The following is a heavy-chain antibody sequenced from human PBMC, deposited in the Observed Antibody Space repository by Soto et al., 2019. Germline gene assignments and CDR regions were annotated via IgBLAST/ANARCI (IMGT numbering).Heavy chain of an antibody. CDR2: ISSSSSYT. J-gene: IGHJ6*02. D-gene: IGHD3-9*01. Sequence: PWGSLRLSCAASGFTFSDYYMIFSRHAPGKWLEWVSYISSSSSYTNYADSVKGRFTISRDNAKNSLYLQMNSLRAEDTAVYYCFPSLRDYGMDVWGQGTTVTVSS. CDR1: GFTFSDYY. V-gene: IGHV3-11*06. CDR3: FPSLRDYGMDV.